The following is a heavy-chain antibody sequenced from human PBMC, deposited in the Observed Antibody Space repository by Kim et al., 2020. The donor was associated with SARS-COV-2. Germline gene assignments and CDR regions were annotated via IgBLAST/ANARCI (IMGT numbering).Heavy chain of an antibody. Sequence: KFQGRVTITADESTSTAYMELSSLRSEDTAVYYCARGDRYSSGWYWFDPWGQGTLVTVSS. V-gene: IGHV1-69*01. CDR3: ARGDRYSSGWYWFDP. D-gene: IGHD6-19*01. J-gene: IGHJ5*02.